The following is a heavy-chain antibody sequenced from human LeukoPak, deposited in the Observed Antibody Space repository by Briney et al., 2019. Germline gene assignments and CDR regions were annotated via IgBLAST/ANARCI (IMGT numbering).Heavy chain of an antibody. CDR2: ISYDGSNK. J-gene: IGHJ4*02. CDR1: GFTFSSYA. D-gene: IGHD6-19*01. CDR3: AGAPPPRLSSGIRPLDY. Sequence: PGGSLRLSCAASGFTFSSYAMHWVRQAPGKGLEWVAVISYDGSNKYYADSVKGRFTISRDNSKNTLYLQMNSLRAEDTAVYYGAGAPPPRLSSGIRPLDYWGQGTLVTVSS. V-gene: IGHV3-30-3*01.